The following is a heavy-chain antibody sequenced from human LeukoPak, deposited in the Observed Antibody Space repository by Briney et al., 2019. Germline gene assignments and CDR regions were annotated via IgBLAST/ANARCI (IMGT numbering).Heavy chain of an antibody. V-gene: IGHV3-30*02. CDR3: AKDYRDYYYYMDV. D-gene: IGHD1-14*01. CDR2: IRYDGSNK. J-gene: IGHJ6*03. CDR1: GFTFSSYS. Sequence: KSGGSLRLSCAASGFTFSSYSMNWVRQAPGKGLEWVAFIRYDGSNKYYADSVKGRFTISRDNSKNTLYLQMNSLRAEDTAVYYCAKDYRDYYYYMDVWGKGTTVTVSS.